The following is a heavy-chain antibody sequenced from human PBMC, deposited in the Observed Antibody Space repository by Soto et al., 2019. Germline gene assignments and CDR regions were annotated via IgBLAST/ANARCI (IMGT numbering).Heavy chain of an antibody. CDR2: ISGSGGST. Sequence: EVQLLESGGGLVQPGGSLRLSCAASGFTFSSYDMSWVRQAPGKGLEWVSAISGSGGSTYYADSVKGRFTISSDNSKNTLYVQMNSMRAEDTPVYYCANGGSIATQQPAARTVDYGGQGALVT. CDR1: GFTFSSYD. CDR3: ANGGSIATQQPAARTVDY. J-gene: IGHJ4*02. V-gene: IGHV3-23*01. D-gene: IGHD2-2*01.